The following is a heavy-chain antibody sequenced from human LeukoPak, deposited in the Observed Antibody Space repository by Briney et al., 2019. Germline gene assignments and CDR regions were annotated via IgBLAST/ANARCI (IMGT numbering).Heavy chain of an antibody. CDR3: ARGITNIAVGDY. Sequence: GGPLRLSCAAPGFTVSNNYMSWVRQAPGKGLEWVSIIYSSDNTYYADSVKGRFTISRDNSKNTLFLQMNGLRAEDTAVYYCARGITNIAVGDYWGQGTLVTVSS. CDR1: GFTVSNNY. J-gene: IGHJ4*02. CDR2: IYSSDNT. V-gene: IGHV3-53*01. D-gene: IGHD6-19*01.